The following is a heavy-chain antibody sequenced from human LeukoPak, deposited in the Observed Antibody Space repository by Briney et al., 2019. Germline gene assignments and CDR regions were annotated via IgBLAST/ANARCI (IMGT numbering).Heavy chain of an antibody. CDR1: GGSISSSSYY. CDR2: INYSGNT. Sequence: KASETLSLTCTVSGGSISSSSYYWAWIRQPPGKGLEWIGSINYSGNTYYNPSLKSRVTISVDTSKSQFFLKLSSVTAADTAVYYCARQKWITMVRGVINWFDPWGQGTLVTVSS. CDR3: ARQKWITMVRGVINWFDP. J-gene: IGHJ5*02. D-gene: IGHD3-10*01. V-gene: IGHV4-39*01.